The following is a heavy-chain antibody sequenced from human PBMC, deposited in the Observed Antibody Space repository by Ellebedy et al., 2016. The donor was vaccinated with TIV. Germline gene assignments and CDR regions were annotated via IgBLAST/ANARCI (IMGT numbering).Heavy chain of an antibody. Sequence: MPSETLSLTCTVSGGSITGNYWSWIRHPPGKGLEWIGYIHYSGSTNYNPSLKSRVTLAVDTSKNQFALKVSSVTASDTAVYYCARLAPLILAGTSYYHAMDVWGQGTTVTVSS. J-gene: IGHJ6*01. CDR3: ARLAPLILAGTSYYHAMDV. CDR1: GGSITGNY. V-gene: IGHV4-59*08. D-gene: IGHD3-10*01. CDR2: IHYSGST.